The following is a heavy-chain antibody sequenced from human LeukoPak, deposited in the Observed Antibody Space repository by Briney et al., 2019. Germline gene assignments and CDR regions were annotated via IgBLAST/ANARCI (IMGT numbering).Heavy chain of an antibody. Sequence: GGSLRLSCAASGFTFDDYGMSWVRHAPGKGLEWVSGINWNGGSTGYADSVKGRFSISRDRAKNSLYLQMNSLRAEDTALYHCARGAGYGALDYWGQGTLVTVSS. CDR1: GFTFDDYG. D-gene: IGHD2-15*01. CDR2: INWNGGST. V-gene: IGHV3-20*01. CDR3: ARGAGYGALDY. J-gene: IGHJ4*02.